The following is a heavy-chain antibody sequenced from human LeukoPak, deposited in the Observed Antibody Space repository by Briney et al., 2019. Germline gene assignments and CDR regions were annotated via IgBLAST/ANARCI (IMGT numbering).Heavy chain of an antibody. CDR2: IKQDGSEK. CDR3: ARDGRYGAGTSDY. J-gene: IGHJ4*02. V-gene: IGHV3-7*01. Sequence: GGSLRLSCAASGFTFSSYAMSWVRQAPGRGLECVANIKQDGSEKNYVDSVKGRFTISRDNAENSLSLQMNSLRAEDTAIYFCARDGRYGAGTSDYWGQGALVTVSS. D-gene: IGHD3-10*01. CDR1: GFTFSSYA.